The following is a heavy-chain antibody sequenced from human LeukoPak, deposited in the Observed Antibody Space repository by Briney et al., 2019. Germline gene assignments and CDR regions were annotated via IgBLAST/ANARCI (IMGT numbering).Heavy chain of an antibody. CDR3: AKGGKWDVTPFDY. D-gene: IGHD1-26*01. CDR2: ISYDGSNK. V-gene: IGHV3-30*18. Sequence: GGSLRLSCAASGFTFSSYGMHWVRQAPGRGLEWVAVISYDGSNKYYADSVKGRFTISRDNSKNTLYLQMNSLRAEDTAVYYCAKGGKWDVTPFDYWGQGTLVTVSS. CDR1: GFTFSSYG. J-gene: IGHJ4*02.